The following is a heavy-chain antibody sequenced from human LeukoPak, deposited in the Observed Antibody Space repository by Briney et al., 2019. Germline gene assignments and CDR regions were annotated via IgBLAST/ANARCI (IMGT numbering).Heavy chain of an antibody. CDR3: ARGTGNYYGY. D-gene: IGHD3/OR15-3a*01. J-gene: IGHJ4*02. V-gene: IGHV3-7*01. CDR1: GFTFRNYW. Sequence: PGGSLRLSCEGSGFTFRNYWMSWVRHAPGKGLEWVANIQQHGSETYYGDSVKGRFTISRDNAKNSLYLQMNSLRAEDTAVYYCARGTGNYYGYWGQGTLVTVSS. CDR2: IQQHGSET.